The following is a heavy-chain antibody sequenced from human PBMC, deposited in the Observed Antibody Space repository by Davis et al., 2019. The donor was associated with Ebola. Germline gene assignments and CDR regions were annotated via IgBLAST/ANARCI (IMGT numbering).Heavy chain of an antibody. Sequence: ASVTVSFKSSGYTFTSYGISWVRQAPGQGLEWMGWISAYNGNTNYAQKLQGRVTMTTDTSTSTAYMELRSLRSDDTAVYYCARVGAVAGIRDFDYWGQGTLVIVSS. CDR1: GYTFTSYG. D-gene: IGHD6-19*01. V-gene: IGHV1-18*04. CDR2: ISAYNGNT. CDR3: ARVGAVAGIRDFDY. J-gene: IGHJ4*02.